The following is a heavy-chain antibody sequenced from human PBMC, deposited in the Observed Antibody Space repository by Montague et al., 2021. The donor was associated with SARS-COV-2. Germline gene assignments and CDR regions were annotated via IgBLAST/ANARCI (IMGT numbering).Heavy chain of an antibody. D-gene: IGHD3-22*01. J-gene: IGHJ3*02. Sequence: QSVAEVKAPGESLKISCKGPGYSFTSYWIGWVHQMPGKGLEWMGIIYPGDSDTRYSPSFQGQVTISADKSISTAYLQWSSLKASDTAIYYCARVTDYYYDTSGYWDAFDIWGQGTMVTVSS. CDR2: IYPGDSDT. CDR1: GYSFTSYW. V-gene: IGHV5-51*07. CDR3: ARVTDYYYDTSGYWDAFDI.